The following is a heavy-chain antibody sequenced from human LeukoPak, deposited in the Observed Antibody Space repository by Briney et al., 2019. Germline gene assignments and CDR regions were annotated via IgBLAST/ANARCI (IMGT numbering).Heavy chain of an antibody. CDR2: ISGSGGST. J-gene: IGHJ5*02. CDR3: AKDQKITIPLKGWFDP. CDR1: GFTFSSYA. V-gene: IGHV3-23*01. D-gene: IGHD3-10*01. Sequence: GGSLRLSCAASGFTFSSYAMSWVRQAPGKGLEWVSAISGSGGSTYYADSVKGRFTISRDNYKNTLYLQMNSLRAEDTAVYYCAKDQKITIPLKGWFDPWGQGTLVTVSS.